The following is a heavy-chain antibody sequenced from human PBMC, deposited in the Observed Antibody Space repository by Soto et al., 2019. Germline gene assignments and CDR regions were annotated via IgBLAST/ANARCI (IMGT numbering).Heavy chain of an antibody. CDR2: LIPNFDTP. J-gene: IGHJ6*02. Sequence: QVQLVQSGAEVKKPGSSVKVSCKTSGGTFNNYAISWVRQAPGQGLEWMGGLIPNFDTPNYAQKFQDRLTIIADESTSKVSMELRSLRSDDTAVYYCAVAMVREILIFESSGMHVWGQGTTVTVSS. CDR3: AVAMVREILIFESSGMHV. D-gene: IGHD3-10*01. V-gene: IGHV1-69*01. CDR1: GGTFNNYA.